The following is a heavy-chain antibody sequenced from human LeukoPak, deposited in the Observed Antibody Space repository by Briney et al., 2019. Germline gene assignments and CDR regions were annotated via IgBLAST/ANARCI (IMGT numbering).Heavy chain of an antibody. CDR3: ARDLLDDYSLDY. J-gene: IGHJ4*02. V-gene: IGHV3-21*01. CDR1: GFCFSSYA. Sequence: GGSLRLSCSASGFCFSSYAMHWVRQAPGRGLEWLSSISSSSSIIYYADSVKGRFTISRDNAKNSLYLQMNSLRAEDTAVYYCARDLLDDYSLDYWGQGTLVTVSS. D-gene: IGHD3-16*01. CDR2: ISSSSSII.